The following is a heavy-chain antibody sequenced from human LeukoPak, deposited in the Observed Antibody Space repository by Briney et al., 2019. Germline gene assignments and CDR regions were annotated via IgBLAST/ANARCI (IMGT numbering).Heavy chain of an antibody. J-gene: IGHJ3*02. CDR1: GYTFTSYG. CDR2: ISAYNGNT. V-gene: IGHV1-18*01. D-gene: IGHD3-10*01. CDR3: ARDLEGSGSYPQDAFDI. Sequence: ASVKVSCKASGYTFTSYGISWVRQAPGQGLEWMGWISAYNGNTNYAQKLQGRVTMTTDTSTSTAYMELRSLRSDDTAVYYCARDLEGSGSYPQDAFDIWGQGTMVTVSS.